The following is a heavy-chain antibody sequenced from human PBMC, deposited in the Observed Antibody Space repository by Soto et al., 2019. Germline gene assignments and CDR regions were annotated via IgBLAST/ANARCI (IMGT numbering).Heavy chain of an antibody. Sequence: SETLSLTCTVSGGSISSYYWSWIRQPPGKGLEWIGHIFYSGSTEYNPSLKSRVTISVDTSKTQFSLKLSSVTAADTAVYYCARDRKKVTWYYGMDVWGQGTTVTVSS. V-gene: IGHV4-59*01. CDR3: ARDRKKVTWYYGMDV. CDR2: IFYSGST. D-gene: IGHD2-21*02. J-gene: IGHJ6*02. CDR1: GGSISSYY.